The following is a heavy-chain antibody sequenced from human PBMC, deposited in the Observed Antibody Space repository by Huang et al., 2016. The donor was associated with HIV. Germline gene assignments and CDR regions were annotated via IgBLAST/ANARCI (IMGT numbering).Heavy chain of an antibody. CDR3: ARLPGSITMIRGVITDPY. CDR1: GGSIRSDNYY. D-gene: IGHD3-10*01. V-gene: IGHV4-39*02. CDR2: IDYSGST. J-gene: IGHJ4*02. Sequence: QLQLQESGPGLVKPSETLSLTCTVSGGSIRSDNYYWGWIRQPPGTGREGIGSIDYSGSTYYNPSLKRRVTITGDTAKNHFSLGMRSVTAADTAVYYCARLPGSITMIRGVITDPYWGQGTLVTVSS.